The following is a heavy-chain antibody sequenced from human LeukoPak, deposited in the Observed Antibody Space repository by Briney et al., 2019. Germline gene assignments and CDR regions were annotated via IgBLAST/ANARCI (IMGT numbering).Heavy chain of an antibody. CDR1: SFTFSNAW. V-gene: IGHV3-15*07. D-gene: IGHD5-18*01. J-gene: IGHJ6*02. CDR2: IKSKTDGGTI. CDR3: AKVSGRIQIWPQPFGDGMDV. Sequence: GGSLRLSCAASSFTFSNAWMNWVRQAPGKGLEWVGRIKSKTDGGTIDYAAPVKGRFTIPRDDSKNTLYLQMNSLKTEDTAVYYCAKVSGRIQIWPQPFGDGMDVWGQGTTVTVSS.